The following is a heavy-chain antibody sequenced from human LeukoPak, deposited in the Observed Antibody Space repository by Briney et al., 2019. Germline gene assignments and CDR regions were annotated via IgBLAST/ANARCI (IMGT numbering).Heavy chain of an antibody. CDR3: TTDEDYLGYFDY. CDR1: GFTFSSAW. Sequence: GGSLRLSCAASGFTFSSAWMSWVRQAPGKGLEWVGRIKSKTDGGTTDYAAPVKGRFTISRDDSKNTLYLQMNSLKTEDTAVYYCTTDEDYLGYFDYWGQGTLVTVSS. V-gene: IGHV3-15*01. D-gene: IGHD7-27*01. J-gene: IGHJ4*02. CDR2: IKSKTDGGTT.